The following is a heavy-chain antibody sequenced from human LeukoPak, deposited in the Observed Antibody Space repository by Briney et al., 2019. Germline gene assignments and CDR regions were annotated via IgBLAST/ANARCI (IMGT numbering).Heavy chain of an antibody. Sequence: PSETLSLTCTVSGGSISSYYWSWIRQPPGKGLERIGYIYYSGSTNYNPSLKSRVTISVDTSKNQFSLKLSSVTAADTAVYYCARVWYGKTDYWGQGTLVTVSS. CDR3: ARVWYGKTDY. D-gene: IGHD3-16*01. V-gene: IGHV4-59*08. CDR1: GGSISSYY. J-gene: IGHJ4*02. CDR2: IYYSGST.